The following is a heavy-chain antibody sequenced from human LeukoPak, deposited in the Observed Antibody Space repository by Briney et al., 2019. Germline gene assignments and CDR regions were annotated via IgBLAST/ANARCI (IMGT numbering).Heavy chain of an antibody. D-gene: IGHD3-22*01. CDR3: AKDEQHKYYYDSSGYYGYDY. CDR2: ISGSGGST. J-gene: IGHJ4*02. CDR1: GFTFSSYA. Sequence: TGGSLRLSCAASGFTFSSYAMSWVRQAPGKGLEWVSAISGSGGSTYYADSVKGRFTISRDNSKNTLYLQMNSLRAEDTAVHYCAKDEQHKYYYDSSGYYGYDYWGQGTLVTVSS. V-gene: IGHV3-23*01.